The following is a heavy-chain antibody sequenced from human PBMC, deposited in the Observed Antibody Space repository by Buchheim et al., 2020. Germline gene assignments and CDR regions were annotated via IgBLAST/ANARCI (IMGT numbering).Heavy chain of an antibody. CDR1: GGSISSGSYY. Sequence: QVQLQESGPGLVKPSQTLSLTCTVSGGSISSGSYYWSWIRQPAGKGLEWIGRIYTSGSTNYNPSLKSRVTISVDTSKNQFSLELGSVTAADTTLYYCAGYYYHSRDIRGYFDYLGQGTL. CDR2: IYTSGST. J-gene: IGHJ4*02. CDR3: AGYYYHSRDIRGYFDY. D-gene: IGHD3-22*01. V-gene: IGHV4-61*02.